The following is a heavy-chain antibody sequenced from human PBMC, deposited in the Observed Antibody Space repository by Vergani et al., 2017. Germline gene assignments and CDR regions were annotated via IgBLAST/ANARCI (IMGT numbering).Heavy chain of an antibody. Sequence: QVQLVQSGAEVKKPGASVKVSCKASGYTFTSYGISWVRQAPGQGLEWMGWIIAYNGNTNYAQKLQGRVTMTTDTSTSTAYMELSSLRSEDTAVYYCATTPAEWLPRYYFDYWGQGTLVTVSS. CDR3: ATTPAEWLPRYYFDY. CDR2: IIAYNGNT. J-gene: IGHJ4*02. D-gene: IGHD3-3*01. CDR1: GYTFTSYG. V-gene: IGHV1-18*01.